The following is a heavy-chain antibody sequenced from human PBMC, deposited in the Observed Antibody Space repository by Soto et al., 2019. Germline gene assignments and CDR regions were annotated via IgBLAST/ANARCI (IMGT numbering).Heavy chain of an antibody. J-gene: IGHJ4*02. CDR3: ARVIKSYYWYYFDY. V-gene: IGHV4-59*01. Sequence: PSETLSLTCTVSGASISSYYCSWIRQPPWKGLEWIGYIYYSGSTNYNPSLKSRVTISVDTSKNQFSLKLSSVTAADTAVYYCARVIKSYYWYYFDYCGQGTLLGVCS. CDR2: IYYSGST. CDR1: GASISSYY. D-gene: IGHD1-26*01.